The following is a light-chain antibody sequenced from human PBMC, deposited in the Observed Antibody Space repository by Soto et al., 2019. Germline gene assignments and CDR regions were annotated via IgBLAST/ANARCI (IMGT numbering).Light chain of an antibody. V-gene: IGKV3-15*01. CDR2: DAS. Sequence: EIVMTQCPATLSVSPGERATLSCRASQSVNSNLAWYRQKPGQAPRLLISDASTRATGVPARFSGSGSGTEFTLTISSLQSEDSGIYYCQQYNFWPPLTVGGGTKVEIK. CDR3: QQYNFWPPLT. CDR1: QSVNSN. J-gene: IGKJ4*01.